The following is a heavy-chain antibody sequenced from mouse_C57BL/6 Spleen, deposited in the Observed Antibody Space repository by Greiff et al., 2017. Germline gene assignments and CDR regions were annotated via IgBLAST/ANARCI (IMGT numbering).Heavy chain of an antibody. CDR1: GYTFTSYW. CDR3: AIDGYGRIFYAMDY. CDR2: IDPSDSDT. J-gene: IGHJ4*01. D-gene: IGHD1-1*01. V-gene: IGHV1-74*01. Sequence: QVQLQQPGAELVKPGASVKLSCKASGYTFTSYWMHWVKQRPGQGLEWIGRIDPSDSDTNYNQKFKGKATLTVDKSSSTAYMQLSSLTSEDSAVYYCAIDGYGRIFYAMDYWGQGTSVTVSA.